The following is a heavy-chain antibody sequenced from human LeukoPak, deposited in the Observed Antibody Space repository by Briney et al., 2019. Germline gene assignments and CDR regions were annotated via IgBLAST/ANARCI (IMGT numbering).Heavy chain of an antibody. CDR3: AREGREGYNYPALDF. Sequence: PGGSLRLSCAASGFTFRNSWMNWVRQAPGKGLEWVSNISEDGGRKYYVDSVKGRFTISRDNTKNSLYLHMSSLRVEDTAVYYCAREGREGYNYPALDFWGQGILVTVSS. V-gene: IGHV3-7*05. J-gene: IGHJ4*02. D-gene: IGHD5-24*01. CDR1: GFTFRNSW. CDR2: ISEDGGRK.